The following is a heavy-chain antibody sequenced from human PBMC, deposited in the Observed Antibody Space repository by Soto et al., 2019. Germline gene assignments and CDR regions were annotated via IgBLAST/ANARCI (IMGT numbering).Heavy chain of an antibody. CDR2: IYYSGST. D-gene: IGHD6-13*01. J-gene: IGHJ4*02. CDR1: GGCISSYY. CDR3: ASHPGGSSWLGGYLAKYYFDY. Sequence: SETLSLTCTVSGGCISSYYWSWIRQPPGKGLEWIGYIYYSGSTNYNPSLKSRVTISVDTPTNQFSLKLSSVTAADTAVYYCASHPGGSSWLGGYLAKYYFDYPGQRTLVPVSS. V-gene: IGHV4-59*01.